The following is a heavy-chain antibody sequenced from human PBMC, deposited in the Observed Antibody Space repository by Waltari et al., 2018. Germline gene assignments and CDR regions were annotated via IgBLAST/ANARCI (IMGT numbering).Heavy chain of an antibody. D-gene: IGHD6-13*01. CDR2: SYYSGST. V-gene: IGHV4-59*01. CDR3: ARLSGVNSSSWWYYYYYGMDV. J-gene: IGHJ6*02. Sequence: QVQLQESGPGLVKPSEPLSLTCTVSGRSISSYYWSWTRQPPGTGLESIGYSYYSGSTNYNPSLKSRVTISVDTSKNQFSLKLSSVTAADTAVYYCARLSGVNSSSWWYYYYYGMDVWGQGTTVTVSS. CDR1: GRSISSYY.